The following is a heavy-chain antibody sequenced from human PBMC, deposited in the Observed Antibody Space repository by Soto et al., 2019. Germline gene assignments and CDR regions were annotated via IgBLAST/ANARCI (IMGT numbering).Heavy chain of an antibody. V-gene: IGHV1-69*06. CDR1: GGTFSSYA. CDR2: IIPIFGTA. CDR3: ARGDTMVRGGSYGMDV. D-gene: IGHD3-10*01. J-gene: IGHJ6*02. Sequence: SVKVSCKASGGTFSSYAISWVRQAPVQGLEWMGEIIPIFGTANYAQKFQGRVTITADKSTSTAYMELSSLRSEDTAVYYCARGDTMVRGGSYGMDVWGQGTTVTVSS.